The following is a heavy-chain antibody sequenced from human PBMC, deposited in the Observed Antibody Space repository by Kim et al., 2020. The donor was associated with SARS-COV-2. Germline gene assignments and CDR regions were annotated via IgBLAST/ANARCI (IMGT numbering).Heavy chain of an antibody. D-gene: IGHD6-13*01. CDR1: GGSFSGYF. V-gene: IGHV4-34*01. Sequence: SETLSLTCTVYGGSFSGYFWSWIRQPPGKGLEWIGEISHIGNSNNSPSFKSRVTISIATAKNQFSLTLSSVTAADTAVYYCARGPAGSAWYSNWFDPWGQGTLVTVSS. CDR2: ISHIGNS. CDR3: ARGPAGSAWYSNWFDP. J-gene: IGHJ5*02.